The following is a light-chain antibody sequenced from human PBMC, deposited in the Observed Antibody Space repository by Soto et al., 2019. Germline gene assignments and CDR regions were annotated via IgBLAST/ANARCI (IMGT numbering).Light chain of an antibody. CDR3: SSYTTSSTRV. CDR2: EVS. Sequence: QPVLTQPASVSGSPGQSITISCTGTSSDVGTYNYVSWYQQHPGKAPKLMIYEVSNWPSGVSNRFSGSKSGNTASLTISGLQAEDEADYYCSSYTTSSTRVFGGGTKLTVL. CDR1: SSDVGTYNY. J-gene: IGLJ3*02. V-gene: IGLV2-14*01.